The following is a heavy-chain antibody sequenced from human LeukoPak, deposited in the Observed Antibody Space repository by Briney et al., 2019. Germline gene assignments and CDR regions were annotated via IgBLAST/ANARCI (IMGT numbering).Heavy chain of an antibody. CDR3: ARDPGYYYYGMDV. V-gene: IGHV3-21*01. J-gene: IGHJ6*02. CDR1: GCTFSSFC. CDR2: ISSSSSYI. Sequence: PGGTLRLSCAASGCTFSSFCMNWVRQPPGKGLEWVSSISSSSSYIYYADSVKGRFTISRDNAKNSLYLQMYSLRAEDTALYYCARDPGYYYYGMDVWGQGTTVVVSS.